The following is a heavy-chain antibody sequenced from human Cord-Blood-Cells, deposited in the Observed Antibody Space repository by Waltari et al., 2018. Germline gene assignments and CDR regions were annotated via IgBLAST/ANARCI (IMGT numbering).Heavy chain of an antibody. J-gene: IGHJ4*02. CDR1: GGSIISGGYY. CDR2: LYYSGPT. CDR3: ARVAYCDFDY. D-gene: IGHD2-8*02. V-gene: IGHV4-31*03. Sequence: QVQLQVFGPGLVKPSQTLSLTCTVSGGSIISGGYYWSWIRQHPGEGLERIRDLYYSGPTSYGPALKCRVTISVQPSTNQHSMELSSVTAAGTGVYYCARVAYCDFDYLGQGTLVTVSS.